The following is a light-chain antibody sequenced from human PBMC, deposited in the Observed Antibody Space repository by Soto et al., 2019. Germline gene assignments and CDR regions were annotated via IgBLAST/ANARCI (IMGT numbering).Light chain of an antibody. Sequence: EIVLTQSPATLSLSPGDRATLSCRASQSVSSYLAWYQQKPGQAPRLLIYDASNRATGIPARFSGSGSGTDFTLTISSLEPEDFAVYYCQQRSSWPLITVGQGTRLESK. J-gene: IGKJ5*01. CDR3: QQRSSWPLIT. CDR2: DAS. CDR1: QSVSSY. V-gene: IGKV3-11*01.